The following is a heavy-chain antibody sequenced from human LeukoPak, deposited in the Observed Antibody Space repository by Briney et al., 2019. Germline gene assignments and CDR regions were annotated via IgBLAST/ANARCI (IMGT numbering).Heavy chain of an antibody. Sequence: GGSLRLSCAASGFTFSSYSMNWVRRAPGKGLEWVSSISSSSSYIYYADSVKGRFTISRDNAKNSLYLQMNSLRAEDTAAYCRARGGTVTTYSDYWGQGTLVTVSS. CDR3: ARGGTVTTYSDY. CDR2: ISSSSSYI. J-gene: IGHJ4*02. D-gene: IGHD4-11*01. V-gene: IGHV3-21*01. CDR1: GFTFSSYS.